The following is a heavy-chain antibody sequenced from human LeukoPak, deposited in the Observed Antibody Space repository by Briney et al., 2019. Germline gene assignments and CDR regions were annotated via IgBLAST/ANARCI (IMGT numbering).Heavy chain of an antibody. V-gene: IGHV4-34*01. CDR1: GGSFSGYY. D-gene: IGHD3-22*01. CDR3: ASDGTGAGYYYDSSGYSS. Sequence: SETLSLTCAVYGGSFSGYYWSWIRQPPGKGLEWMGEINHSGSTNYNPSLKSRVTISIDTSMNQFSLKLSSVTAADTAVYYCASDGTGAGYYYDSSGYSSWGQGTLVTVSS. CDR2: INHSGST. J-gene: IGHJ5*01.